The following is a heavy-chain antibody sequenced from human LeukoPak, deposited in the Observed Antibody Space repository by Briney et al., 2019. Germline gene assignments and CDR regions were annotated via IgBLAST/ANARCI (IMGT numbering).Heavy chain of an antibody. CDR3: AKDRGGSYTFYI. CDR1: GYTFTSLH. Sequence: ASVKVSCKASGYTFTSLHMHWVRQAPGQGLECMGILNPSDGYTNSAQKFQGRVTITRDTSTSTVFMELRSLRSEDTAVYYCAKDRGGSYTFYIWGQGTMVTVSS. J-gene: IGHJ3*02. D-gene: IGHD3-16*01. CDR2: LNPSDGYT. V-gene: IGHV1-46*01.